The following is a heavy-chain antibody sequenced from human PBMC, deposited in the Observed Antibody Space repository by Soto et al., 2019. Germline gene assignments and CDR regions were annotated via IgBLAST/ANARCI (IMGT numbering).Heavy chain of an antibody. Sequence: ASVKVSCKASGYTFTAYCLAWRRRAPGQRPEWMGWVATTSSNTNYAQKFQDRVTMTTDTSTTTTYMELRSLRPDDTAVYYCARELNTETSAFYSFAYWGQGTLVTVSS. CDR2: VATTSSNT. V-gene: IGHV1-18*01. J-gene: IGHJ4*02. CDR3: ARELNTETSAFYSFAY. CDR1: GYTFTAYC. D-gene: IGHD4-4*01.